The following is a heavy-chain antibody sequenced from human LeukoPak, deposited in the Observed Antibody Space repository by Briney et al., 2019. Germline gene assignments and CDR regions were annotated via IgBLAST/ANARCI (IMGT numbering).Heavy chain of an antibody. CDR2: ISSSGSTI. D-gene: IGHD3-22*01. CDR1: GFTFSDYY. CDR3: ARDLEYYYDSGQVRWFGP. Sequence: PGGSLRLSCAASGFTFSDYYMSWIRQAPGKGLEWVSYISSSGSTIYYADSVKGRFTISRDNAKNSLYLQMNSLRAEDTAVYYCARDLEYYYDSGQVRWFGPWGQGTPVTVSS. V-gene: IGHV3-11*01. J-gene: IGHJ5*02.